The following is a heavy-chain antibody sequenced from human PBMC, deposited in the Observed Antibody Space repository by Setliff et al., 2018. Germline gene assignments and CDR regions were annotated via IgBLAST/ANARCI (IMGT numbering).Heavy chain of an antibody. V-gene: IGHV4-39*07. Sequence: SETLSLTCTVSGGSISSSSYYWGWIRQPPGKGLEWIGSIYYSGSTYYNPFLKSRVTISVDTSKNQFSLKLSSVTAADTAVYYCARERMYYNFWSGYSDYWGQGTLVTSPQ. J-gene: IGHJ4*02. D-gene: IGHD3-3*01. CDR1: GGSISSSSYY. CDR3: ARERMYYNFWSGYSDY. CDR2: IYYSGST.